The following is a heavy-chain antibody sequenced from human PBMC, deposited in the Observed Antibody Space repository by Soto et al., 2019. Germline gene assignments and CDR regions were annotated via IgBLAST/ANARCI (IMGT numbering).Heavy chain of an antibody. D-gene: IGHD3-22*01. CDR3: ARQGRDTYYYDSSGYYFRDYYGMDV. CDR1: GGTFSSYT. V-gene: IGHV1-69*02. CDR2: IIPILGIA. Sequence: SVKVSCKASGGTFSSYTISWVRQAPGQGLEWMGRIIPILGIANYAQKFQGRVTITADKSTSTAYMELSSLRSEDTAVYYCARQGRDTYYYDSSGYYFRDYYGMDVWGQGTTVTVSS. J-gene: IGHJ6*02.